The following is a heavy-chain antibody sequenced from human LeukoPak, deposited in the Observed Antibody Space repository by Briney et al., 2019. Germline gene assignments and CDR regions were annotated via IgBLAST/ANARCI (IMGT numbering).Heavy chain of an antibody. CDR2: IWYDGSNK. J-gene: IGHJ5*02. Sequence: GGSLRLSYAASGFTFSSCAMHWVRQAPGKGLEWVAVIWYDGSNKYYADSVEGRFTISRDNSKNTLYLQMNSLRAEDTAVYYCAKDKGTTGAYNWFDPWGQGTLVTVSS. V-gene: IGHV3-33*06. CDR3: AKDKGTTGAYNWFDP. CDR1: GFTFSSCA. D-gene: IGHD1-1*01.